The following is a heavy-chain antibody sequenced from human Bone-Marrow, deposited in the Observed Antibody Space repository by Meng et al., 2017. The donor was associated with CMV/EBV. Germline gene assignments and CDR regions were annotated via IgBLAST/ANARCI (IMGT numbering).Heavy chain of an antibody. CDR3: ASGAQLVPDY. CDR1: GGTFSSYA. CDR2: IIPIFGTA. D-gene: IGHD6-6*01. Sequence: SVKVSCKASGGTFSSYAISWVRQAPGQGLEWMGGIIPIFGTANYAQKFQGRVTITTDESTSTAYMELSRLRSEDTAVYYCASGAQLVPDYWGQGTLVTVSS. V-gene: IGHV1-69*05. J-gene: IGHJ4*02.